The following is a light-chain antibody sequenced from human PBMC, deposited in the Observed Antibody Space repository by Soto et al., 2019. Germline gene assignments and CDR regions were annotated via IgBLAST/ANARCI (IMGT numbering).Light chain of an antibody. V-gene: IGLV3-21*02. J-gene: IGLJ1*01. Sequence: SYELTQPPSVSVAPGQTARITCGGNNLGSKSVHWYQQRPRQAPVLVLYDDSNRPSGIPERFSGSNSGSTATLTISSVEAGDEADYFCQVWDISSDQYLFGTGTKVTVL. CDR1: NLGSKS. CDR2: DDS. CDR3: QVWDISSDQYL.